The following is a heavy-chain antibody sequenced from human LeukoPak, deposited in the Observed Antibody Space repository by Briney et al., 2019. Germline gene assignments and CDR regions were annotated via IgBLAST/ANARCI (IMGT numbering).Heavy chain of an antibody. V-gene: IGHV4-4*02. Sequence: SETLSLTCAVSGGSISSSNWWSWVRQPPGKGLEWIGEIYHSGSTNYNPSLKSRVTISVDKSKNQFSLKLSSVTAADTAVYYCAREVSRAARRVLDYWGQGTLVTVSS. J-gene: IGHJ4*02. CDR2: IYHSGST. D-gene: IGHD6-6*01. CDR1: GGSISSSNW. CDR3: AREVSRAARRVLDY.